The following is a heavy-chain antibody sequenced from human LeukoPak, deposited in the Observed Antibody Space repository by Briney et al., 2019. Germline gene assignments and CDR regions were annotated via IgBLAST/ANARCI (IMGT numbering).Heavy chain of an antibody. CDR2: IDGGGSRT. V-gene: IGHV3-74*01. J-gene: IGHJ4*02. CDR3: VRENYGIDS. CDR1: GFSFSWSW. Sequence: GSLRLSCVASGFSFSWSWMNWVRPAPGKGLVWVSHIDGGGSRTTYADSVKGRFTISRDNAKNTLYLQMNSLRVEDTAVYYCVRENYGIDSGGQGTLVTVSS. D-gene: IGHD3-16*01.